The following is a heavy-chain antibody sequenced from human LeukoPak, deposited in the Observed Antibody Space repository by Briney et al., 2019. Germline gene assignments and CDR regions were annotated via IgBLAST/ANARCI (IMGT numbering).Heavy chain of an antibody. V-gene: IGHV3-53*01. CDR2: IYSGGRT. CDR1: GFTVSSNY. J-gene: IGHJ6*03. Sequence: AGGSLRLSCAASGFTVSSNYMSWVRQAPGKGLEWVSVIYSGGRTYYADSVKGRFTISRDNSKNTLYLQMNSLTAEDTAVYYCARVAARPVYYYYLDVWGKGTTVTVSS. CDR3: ARVAARPVYYYYLDV. D-gene: IGHD6-6*01.